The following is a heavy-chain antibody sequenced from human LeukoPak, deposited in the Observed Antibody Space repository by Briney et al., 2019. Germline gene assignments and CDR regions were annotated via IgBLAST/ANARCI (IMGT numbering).Heavy chain of an antibody. CDR3: ARVYCSSTSCSHYFDY. CDR2: ISSSSSYI. V-gene: IGHV3-21*01. CDR1: GFTFSSYS. Sequence: PGGSLRLSCAASGFTFSSYSMNWVRQAPGKGLEWVSSISSSSSYIYYADSVKGRFTISRDNAKNSLYLQMNSLRAEDTAVYYCARVYCSSTSCSHYFDYWGQGTLVTVSS. J-gene: IGHJ4*02. D-gene: IGHD2-2*01.